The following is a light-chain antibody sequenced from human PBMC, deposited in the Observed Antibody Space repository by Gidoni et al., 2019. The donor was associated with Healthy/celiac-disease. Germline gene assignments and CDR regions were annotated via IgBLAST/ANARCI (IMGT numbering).Light chain of an antibody. V-gene: IGKV2-28*01. Sequence: VIPQSPLSLPVTPGEPASISCRSSQSLLHSNGYNYLDWYLQKPGQSPQLLIYLGSNRASGVPDRFSGSGSGTDFTLKISRVEAEDVGVYYCMQALQTPPTFGQGTKLEIK. CDR3: MQALQTPPT. J-gene: IGKJ2*01. CDR2: LGS. CDR1: QSLLHSNGYNY.